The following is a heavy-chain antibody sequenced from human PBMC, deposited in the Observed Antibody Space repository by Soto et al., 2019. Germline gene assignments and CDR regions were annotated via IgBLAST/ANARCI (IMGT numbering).Heavy chain of an antibody. J-gene: IGHJ4*02. Sequence: PGGSLRLSCAASGFTFSDYYMSWIRQAPGKGLEWVSYISSSGSTIYYADSVKGRFTISRDNAKNSLYLQMNSLRAEDTAVYYCATSPKGWLALHFDYWGQGTLVTVSS. V-gene: IGHV3-11*01. CDR3: ATSPKGWLALHFDY. D-gene: IGHD6-19*01. CDR2: ISSSGSTI. CDR1: GFTFSDYY.